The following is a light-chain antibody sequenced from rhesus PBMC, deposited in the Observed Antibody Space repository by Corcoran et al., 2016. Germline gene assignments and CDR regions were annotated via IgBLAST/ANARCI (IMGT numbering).Light chain of an antibody. J-gene: IGKJ4*01. CDR3: LQYTSHPLT. V-gene: IGKV1-43*01. CDR1: QGTRPY. Sequence: DIQMTQSPSSLAASVGDRATSTCGASQGTRPYVNWYQQKPGNAPKPLFYAASSLESGVPSRFSGRGSGTDFTLTLSSLHPEGFATYFCLQYTSHPLTFGGGTKVDVK. CDR2: AAS.